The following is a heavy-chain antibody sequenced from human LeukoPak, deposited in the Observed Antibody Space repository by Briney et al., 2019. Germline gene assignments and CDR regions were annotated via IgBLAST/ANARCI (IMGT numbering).Heavy chain of an antibody. J-gene: IGHJ5*02. CDR1: GGSFSGYC. D-gene: IGHD3-9*01. CDR3: ARGGVGYFGWLLSPLDP. V-gene: IGHV4-34*01. Sequence: SETLSLTCAVYGGSFSGYCWSWIRQAPGKGLVWIGEINHGGSTNYNTSLKRRVSRSVDTPMNQFYLQLSSVTASATAVYYCARGGVGYFGWLLSPLDPWGQGTLVTVSS. CDR2: INHGGST.